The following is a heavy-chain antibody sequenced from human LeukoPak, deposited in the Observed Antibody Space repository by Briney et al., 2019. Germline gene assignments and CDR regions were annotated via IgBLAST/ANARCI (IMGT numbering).Heavy chain of an antibody. J-gene: IGHJ6*03. V-gene: IGHV4-4*09. CDR3: ARRTYYYDSSGYLTYYYMDV. D-gene: IGHD3-22*01. CDR2: IYTSGST. CDR1: GGSISSYY. Sequence: PSETLSLTCTVSGGSISSYYWSWLRQPPGKGLEWIGYIYTSGSTNYHPSLKRRVTISVDTYKNQFSLKLSSVTAADTAVYYCARRTYYYDSSGYLTYYYMDVWGKGTTVTVSS.